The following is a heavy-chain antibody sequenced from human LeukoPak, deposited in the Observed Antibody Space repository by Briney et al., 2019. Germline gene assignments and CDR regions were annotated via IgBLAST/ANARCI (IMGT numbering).Heavy chain of an antibody. Sequence: GGSLRLSCAASGFTFSSYSMNWVRQAPGKGLEGVSSISSSSSYIYYADSVKGRFTISRDSAKNSLYLQMNSLRAEDTAVYYCAAQGWELFDYWGQGTLVTVSS. CDR2: ISSSSSYI. J-gene: IGHJ4*02. CDR3: AAQGWELFDY. D-gene: IGHD1-26*01. CDR1: GFTFSSYS. V-gene: IGHV3-21*01.